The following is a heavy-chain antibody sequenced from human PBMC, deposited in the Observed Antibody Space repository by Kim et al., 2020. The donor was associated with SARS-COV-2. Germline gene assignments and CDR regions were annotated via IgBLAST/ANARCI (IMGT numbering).Heavy chain of an antibody. Sequence: SETLSLTCTVSGGSISSSSYYWGWIRQPPGKGLEWIGSIYYSGSTYYNPSLKSRVTISVDTSKNQFSLKLSSVTAADTAVYYCASQKASGYDRSFDYWGQGTLVTVSS. V-gene: IGHV4-39*01. CDR2: IYYSGST. CDR1: GGSISSSSYY. CDR3: ASQKASGYDRSFDY. J-gene: IGHJ4*02. D-gene: IGHD5-12*01.